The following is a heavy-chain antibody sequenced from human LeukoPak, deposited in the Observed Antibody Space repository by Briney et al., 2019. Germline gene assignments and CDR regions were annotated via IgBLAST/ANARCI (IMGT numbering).Heavy chain of an antibody. CDR1: GFTFSSYG. CDR3: AKDVGSKRGYFGY. D-gene: IGHD2-15*01. J-gene: IGHJ4*02. CDR2: IRYDGSNK. V-gene: IGHV3-30*02. Sequence: PGGSLRLSCAASGFTFSSYGMRWVRQAPGKGLEWVAFIRYDGSNKYYADSVKGRFTISRDNSKNTLYLQMNSLRAEDTAVYYCAKDVGSKRGYFGYWGQGTLVTVSS.